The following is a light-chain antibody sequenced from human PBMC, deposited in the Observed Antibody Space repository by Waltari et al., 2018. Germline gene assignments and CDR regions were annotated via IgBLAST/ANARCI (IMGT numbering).Light chain of an antibody. CDR3: SSYSGTYV. Sequence: QSALTQPASVSGSPGQSITISCAGTSSDIGGNDFVSWYQQHPDTAPKLIIYDVTERPSGISGRFSGSKSGNTASLTISGLQAEDEADYFCSSYSGTYVFGTGTKVTVL. V-gene: IGLV2-14*03. CDR1: SSDIGGNDF. J-gene: IGLJ1*01. CDR2: DVT.